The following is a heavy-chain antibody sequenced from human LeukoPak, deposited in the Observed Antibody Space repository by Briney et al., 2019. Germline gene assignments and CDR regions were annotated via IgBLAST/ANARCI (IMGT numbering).Heavy chain of an antibody. D-gene: IGHD3-10*01. J-gene: IGHJ3*02. CDR2: IYHSGST. V-gene: IGHV4-38-2*02. CDR1: GYSISSGYY. Sequence: PSETLSLTCTVSGYSISSGYYWGWIRPPPGKGLEWIGSIYHSGSTYYNPSLKSRVTISVDTSKNQFSLKLSSVTAADTAVYYCAVGFGELLFTHRHDAFDIWGQGTMVTVSS. CDR3: AVGFGELLFTHRHDAFDI.